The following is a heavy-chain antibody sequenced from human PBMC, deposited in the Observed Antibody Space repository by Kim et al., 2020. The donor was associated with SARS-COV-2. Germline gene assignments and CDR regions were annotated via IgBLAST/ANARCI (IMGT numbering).Heavy chain of an antibody. CDR3: AKEGYYDSSGYSDAFDI. V-gene: IGHV3-33*06. D-gene: IGHD3-22*01. Sequence: VKGRFTIARDNSKNTLYLQMNSRRAEDTAVYYCAKEGYYDSSGYSDAFDIWGQGTMVTVSS. J-gene: IGHJ3*02.